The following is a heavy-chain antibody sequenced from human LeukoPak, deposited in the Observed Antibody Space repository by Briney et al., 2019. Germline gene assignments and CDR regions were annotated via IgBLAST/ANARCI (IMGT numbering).Heavy chain of an antibody. J-gene: IGHJ4*02. CDR3: ARDTGSQDSSSWYGAVDY. V-gene: IGHV3-74*01. Sequence: PGGSLRLSRAASGFTFSNHWMHWVRQTPGKGLVWVSRIRSDGGTIDYADSVRGRFTISRDNSKNTLYLQMNGLRVEDTAVYYCARDTGSQDSSSWYGAVDYWGQGTLVTVSS. CDR1: GFTFSNHW. CDR2: IRSDGGTI. D-gene: IGHD6-13*01.